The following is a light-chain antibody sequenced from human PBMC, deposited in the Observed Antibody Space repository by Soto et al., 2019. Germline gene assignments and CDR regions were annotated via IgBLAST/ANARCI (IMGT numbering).Light chain of an antibody. J-gene: IGKJ5*01. Sequence: EIVLTQSPGTLSLSPGERATVSCSASQSVSSSYLAWYQQKPGQAPRLLIYGASSRATGIPDRFSGSGSGTDFTLTISRLEPEDFAVYYCQQYGSSPPITFGQGTRLEIK. V-gene: IGKV3-20*01. CDR1: QSVSSSY. CDR2: GAS. CDR3: QQYGSSPPIT.